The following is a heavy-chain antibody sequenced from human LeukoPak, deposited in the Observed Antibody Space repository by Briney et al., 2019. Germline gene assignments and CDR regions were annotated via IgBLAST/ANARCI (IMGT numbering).Heavy chain of an antibody. CDR3: AREFTYSFDSSGYSLGLDH. V-gene: IGHV1-46*01. CDR2: INPAGGST. CDR1: GYTFISNY. Sequence: GASVKVSCKASGYTFISNYIHWVRQAPGQGLEWMGIINPAGGSTSYARKFQGRVTMTRDTSTSTVFMELSSLTSEDTAVYYCAREFTYSFDSSGYSLGLDHWGQGTLVTVSS. D-gene: IGHD3-22*01. J-gene: IGHJ5*02.